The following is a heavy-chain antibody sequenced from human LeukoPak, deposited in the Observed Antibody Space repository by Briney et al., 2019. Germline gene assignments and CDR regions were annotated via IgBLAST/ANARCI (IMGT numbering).Heavy chain of an antibody. CDR1: GFMFSNYW. CDR3: ARVPTVTFFDY. CDR2: IKQDGSEK. J-gene: IGHJ4*02. D-gene: IGHD4-17*01. Sequence: GGSLRLSCADSGFMFSNYWMSWVRQAPGKGLEWVAHIKQDGSEKYYVDSVKGRFTISRDNAKNSLYLRMNSLRAEDTAVYYCARVPTVTFFDYWGQGTLVTVSS. V-gene: IGHV3-7*01.